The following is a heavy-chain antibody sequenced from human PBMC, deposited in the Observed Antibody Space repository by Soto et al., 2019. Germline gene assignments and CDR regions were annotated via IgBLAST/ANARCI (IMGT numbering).Heavy chain of an antibody. Sequence: SETLSLTCTVAGGSISSYYWSWIRPHPGKGLEWIGYIYYSGSTYYNPSLKSRVTISVDTSKNQFSLKLSSVTAADTAVYYCAREAYGSGSYVDYWGQGTLVTVPS. CDR2: IYYSGST. D-gene: IGHD3-10*01. V-gene: IGHV4-59*06. CDR1: GGSISSYY. CDR3: AREAYGSGSYVDY. J-gene: IGHJ4*02.